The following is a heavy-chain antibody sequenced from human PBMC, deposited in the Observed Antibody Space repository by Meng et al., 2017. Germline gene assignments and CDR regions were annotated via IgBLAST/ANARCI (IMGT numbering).Heavy chain of an antibody. D-gene: IGHD2-2*01. CDR3: TRDGYSDCSRTSCFDS. V-gene: IGHV7-4-1*02. CDR1: GYTPTSYA. Sequence: QRVQSGSELRKPGASVKVSCKASGYTPTSYAINWLRQAPGKGLQWMGWIDTKTGNPTYVPGFTGRLVFSLDTSVSTAYLQISGLKADDTAVYYCTRDGYSDCSRTSCFDSWGQGTLVTVSS. CDR2: IDTKTGNP. J-gene: IGHJ4*02.